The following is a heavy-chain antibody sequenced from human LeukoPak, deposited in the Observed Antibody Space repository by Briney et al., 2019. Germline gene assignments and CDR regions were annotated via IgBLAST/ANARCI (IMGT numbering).Heavy chain of an antibody. J-gene: IGHJ4*02. CDR3: ASDRGDYVFDY. V-gene: IGHV3-20*04. Sequence: GGSLRLSCAASGFTFSSYSMNWVRQAPGKGLEWVSGINWNGGSTAYADSVKGRFTISRDNAKNSLYLQMNSLRAEDTALYYCASDRGDYVFDYWGQGTLVTVSS. CDR1: GFTFSSYS. CDR2: INWNGGST. D-gene: IGHD4-17*01.